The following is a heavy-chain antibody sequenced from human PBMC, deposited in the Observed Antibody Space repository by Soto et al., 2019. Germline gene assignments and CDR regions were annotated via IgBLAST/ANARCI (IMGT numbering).Heavy chain of an antibody. V-gene: IGHV3-21*04. J-gene: IGHJ1*01. Sequence: PGGSLRLSCAASGFTFSISSMNWVRQAPGKGLEWVSSISGTSDYISYADSVKGRFTISRDNAKNSLFLQMNSLRAEDTAVYYCASLRTDSSWSWWGHFQHWGQGTLVTVSS. D-gene: IGHD6-13*01. CDR2: ISGTSDYI. CDR1: GFTFSISS. CDR3: ASLRTDSSWSWWGHFQH.